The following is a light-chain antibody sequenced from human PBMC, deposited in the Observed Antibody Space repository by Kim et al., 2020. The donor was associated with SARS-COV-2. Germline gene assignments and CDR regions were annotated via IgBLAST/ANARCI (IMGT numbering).Light chain of an antibody. V-gene: IGKV1-39*01. Sequence: DIQMTQSPSSLSASVGDRVTITCRASQDISSYLNWYQQKPGKAPKLLIYTASSLQSGVPSRFTGSGSETDFTLTISSLQPEYFATYYCQQTYSASRTFGQGTKVDIK. CDR2: TAS. CDR1: QDISSY. CDR3: QQTYSASRT. J-gene: IGKJ1*01.